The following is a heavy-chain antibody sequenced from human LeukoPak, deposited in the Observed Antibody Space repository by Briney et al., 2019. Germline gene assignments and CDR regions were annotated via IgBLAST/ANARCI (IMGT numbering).Heavy chain of an antibody. CDR3: ARSGSFNSDAFDI. D-gene: IGHD1-26*01. CDR1: GYTFTSYD. Sequence: ASVKVSCKASGYTFTSYDIKWVRQATGQGLEWMGWMNPNSGNTGYAQKFQGRVTITRNTSISTAYMELSSLRSEDTAVYYCARSGSFNSDAFDIWGQGTMVTVSS. CDR2: MNPNSGNT. V-gene: IGHV1-8*03. J-gene: IGHJ3*02.